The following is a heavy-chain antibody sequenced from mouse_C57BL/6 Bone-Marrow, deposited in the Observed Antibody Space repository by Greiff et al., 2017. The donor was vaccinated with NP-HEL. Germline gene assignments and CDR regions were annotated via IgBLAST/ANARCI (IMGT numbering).Heavy chain of an antibody. V-gene: IGHV1-55*01. CDR1: GYTFTSYW. J-gene: IGHJ4*01. D-gene: IGHD1-1*01. CDR2: IYPGSGST. Sequence: QVQLKQPGAELVKPGASVKMSCKASGYTFTSYWITWVKQRPGQGLEWIGDIYPGSGSTNYNEKFKSKATLTVDTSSSTAYMQLSSLTSEDSAVYYCARSRYDYDAMDYWGQGTSVTVSS. CDR3: ARSRYDYDAMDY.